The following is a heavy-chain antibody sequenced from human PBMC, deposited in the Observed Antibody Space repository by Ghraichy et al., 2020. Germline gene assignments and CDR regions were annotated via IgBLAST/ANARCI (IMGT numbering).Heavy chain of an antibody. V-gene: IGHV3-21*01. Sequence: GGSLRLSCAASGFTFSSYSMNWVRQAPGKGLEWVSSMSRSGSDIYYADSVKGRFTISRDIAKNALYLQMNSLRAEDTAVYYCASDSVGSIDYFDYWGQGTLVTVSS. D-gene: IGHD1-26*01. CDR2: MSRSGSDI. CDR1: GFTFSSYS. CDR3: ASDSVGSIDYFDY. J-gene: IGHJ4*02.